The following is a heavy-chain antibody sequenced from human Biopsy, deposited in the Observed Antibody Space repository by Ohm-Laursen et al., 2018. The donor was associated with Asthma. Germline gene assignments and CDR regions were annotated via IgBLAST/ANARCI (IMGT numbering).Heavy chain of an antibody. CDR3: VRAVKNEQWLAPFDY. V-gene: IGHV4-59*01. CDR1: GGSLSGYY. J-gene: IGHJ4*02. Sequence: SETLSLTCTVSGGSLSGYYWSWIRQSPGKGLEWIGYLSYSIEYCGSTNYNPSLMSRVTISVDTSKNQFFLKLSSVTAADTAIYYCVRAVKNEQWLAPFDYWGQGKPVTVSS. D-gene: IGHD6-19*01. CDR2: LSYSIEYCGST.